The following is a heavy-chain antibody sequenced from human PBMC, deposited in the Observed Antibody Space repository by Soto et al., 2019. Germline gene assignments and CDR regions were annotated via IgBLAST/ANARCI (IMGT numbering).Heavy chain of an antibody. CDR2: INAGNGNT. Sequence: QVQLVQSGAEVKKPGASVKVSCKASGYTFTSYAMQWVRQAPGQRLEWMGWINAGNGNTKYSPKFQGRVTITRDTSASTAYMELSSLRSEATAVYYCARGPGGPDGPGDYWGQGTLVTVSS. V-gene: IGHV1-3*01. J-gene: IGHJ4*02. CDR3: ARGPGGPDGPGDY. CDR1: GYTFTSYA. D-gene: IGHD2-15*01.